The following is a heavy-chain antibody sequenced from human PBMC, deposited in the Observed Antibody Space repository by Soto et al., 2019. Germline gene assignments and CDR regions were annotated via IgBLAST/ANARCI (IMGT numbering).Heavy chain of an antibody. Sequence: ASVKVSCKASGYTFTSYDINWVRQAPGQGLEWMGWISANSGNTDYAQKFQGRVTMTTDTSTSTAYMELRSLRSDDTAVYYCARDRGYQMDVWGQGTTVTVSS. J-gene: IGHJ6*02. D-gene: IGHD5-18*01. CDR2: ISANSGNT. CDR3: ARDRGYQMDV. V-gene: IGHV1-18*01. CDR1: GYTFTSYD.